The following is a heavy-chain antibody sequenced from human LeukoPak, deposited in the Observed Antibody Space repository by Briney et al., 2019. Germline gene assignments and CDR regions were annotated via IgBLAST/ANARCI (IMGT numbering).Heavy chain of an antibody. CDR3: ASRAGYSSSWSAFDY. J-gene: IGHJ4*02. V-gene: IGHV3-7*05. CDR1: GFTFSSYW. D-gene: IGHD6-13*01. CDR2: IRQDGSEK. Sequence: PGGSLRLSCAASGFTFSSYWMSWVRQAPGKGLEWVANIRQDGSEKYYVDSVKGRFTISKDNAKNSLYLQMNGLRAEDTAVYYCASRAGYSSSWSAFDYWGQGTLVTVSS.